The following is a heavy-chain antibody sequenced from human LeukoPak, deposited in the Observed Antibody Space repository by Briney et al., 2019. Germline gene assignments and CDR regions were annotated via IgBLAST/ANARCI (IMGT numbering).Heavy chain of an antibody. D-gene: IGHD3-16*01. CDR3: AKGYYDYVWGSYYFDY. CDR1: GFTFSSYA. J-gene: IGHJ4*02. V-gene: IGHV3-23*01. Sequence: GGSLRLSCAASGFTFSSYAMSWVRQAPGKGLEWVSAISGSGGSTYYADSVKGRFTISRDNSRDTLYLQMNSLRAEDTAVYYCAKGYYDYVWGSYYFDYLGQGTLVTVSS. CDR2: ISGSGGST.